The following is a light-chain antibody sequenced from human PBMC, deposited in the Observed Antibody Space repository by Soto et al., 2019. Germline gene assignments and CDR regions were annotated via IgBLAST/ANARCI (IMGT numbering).Light chain of an antibody. J-gene: IGLJ3*02. CDR3: QTWGTGIWV. Sequence: QAVLTQSTSASASMGASVKLTCTLSSGHSSYAIAWHQQQPEKGPRYLMKLNSDGSHSKGDGIPDRFSGSSSGAECYLTISSLQSEDEADYYCQTWGTGIWVFGGGTKLTVL. CDR2: LNSDGSH. V-gene: IGLV4-69*01. CDR1: SGHSSYA.